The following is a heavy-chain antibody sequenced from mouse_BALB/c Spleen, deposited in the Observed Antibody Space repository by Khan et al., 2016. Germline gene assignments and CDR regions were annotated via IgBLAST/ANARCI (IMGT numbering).Heavy chain of an antibody. Sequence: VQLKQSGPELVRPGASVKISCTASGYSFTGYFMNWVMQSHGKSLEWIGRINPHIGETFYNQRFKDKATLTVDEYSSTAHMELRSMASEDSAVYYCTRIYRSDFDYWGQGTTLTVSP. J-gene: IGHJ2*01. V-gene: IGHV1-20*02. D-gene: IGHD1-1*01. CDR3: TRIYRSDFDY. CDR1: GYSFTGYF. CDR2: INPHIGET.